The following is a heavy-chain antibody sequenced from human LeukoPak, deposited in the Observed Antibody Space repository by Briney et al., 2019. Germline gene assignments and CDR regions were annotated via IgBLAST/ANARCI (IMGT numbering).Heavy chain of an antibody. V-gene: IGHV1-24*01. CDR3: ATPPRGGSYSTFDY. CDR1: GYTLTELS. D-gene: IGHD1-26*01. CDR2: FDPEGGET. Sequence: ASVKVSCTVSGYTLTELSMHWVRQAPGKGLEWMGGFDPEGGETIYAQKFQGRVTMTEDTSTDTAYMELSSLRSEDTAVYYCATPPRGGSYSTFDYWGQGTLVTVSS. J-gene: IGHJ4*02.